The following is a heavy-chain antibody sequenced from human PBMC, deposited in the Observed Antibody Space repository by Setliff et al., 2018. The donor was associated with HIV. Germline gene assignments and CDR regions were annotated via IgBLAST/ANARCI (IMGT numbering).Heavy chain of an antibody. V-gene: IGHV4-59*13. CDR2: IYYGGSA. J-gene: IGHJ6*02. D-gene: IGHD3-22*01. CDR1: GGSISSYS. Sequence: PSETLSLTCSVSGGSISSYSWSWIRQVPGKGLEWIGNIYYGGSANYKPSLKSRVTISTDWHRNQFSLELRSVTTADAAVYYCARDFTYGNSGSLTGYGMDVWGQGTAVTVSS. CDR3: ARDFTYGNSGSLTGYGMDV.